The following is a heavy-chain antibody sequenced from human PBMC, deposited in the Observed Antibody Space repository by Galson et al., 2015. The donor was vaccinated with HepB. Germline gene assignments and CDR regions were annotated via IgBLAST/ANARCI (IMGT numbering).Heavy chain of an antibody. V-gene: IGHV1-3*01. CDR3: ARVGRSRRPHSGSYYSFDF. J-gene: IGHJ4*02. CDR2: IFAGDGDR. D-gene: IGHD3-10*01. CDR1: GFAFNNYA. Sequence: SVKVSCKASGFAFNNYALHWVRQAPGQGFEWMGWIFAGDGDRKYSQKFQGRLTIITDTSARTVHMELTSLRSDDTAVYFCARVGRSRRPHSGSYYSFDFWGQGTQVTVSS.